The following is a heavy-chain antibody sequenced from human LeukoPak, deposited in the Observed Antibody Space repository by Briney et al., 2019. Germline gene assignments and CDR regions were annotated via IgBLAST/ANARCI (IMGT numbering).Heavy chain of an antibody. D-gene: IGHD2-2*01. CDR1: GFTFSSYA. J-gene: IGHJ4*02. CDR2: IPYDGSNK. CDR3: AKDLGQVLLQGFDY. Sequence: LAGGSLRLSCAASGFTFSSYAMTWVRQAPGKGLEWVAVIPYDGSNKYYADSVKGRFTISRDDSKNTLYLQMNSLRVEDTAVYYCAKDLGQVLLQGFDYWGQGTLVTVSP. V-gene: IGHV3-30*18.